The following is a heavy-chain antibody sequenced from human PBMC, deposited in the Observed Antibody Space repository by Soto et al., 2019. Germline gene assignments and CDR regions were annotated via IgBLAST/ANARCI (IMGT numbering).Heavy chain of an antibody. V-gene: IGHV3-9*01. Sequence: EMQLVESGGGLVQPGRSLRLSCAASGFTFDDYAMYWVRQGPGKGLEWVSGISWGSGRIGYADSVKGRFTISRDNAKNSLYLQMNSLRPEDTALYYCAKAMLWGGDGYNSYYYNAMDVWGQGTTVTVSS. CDR3: AKAMLWGGDGYNSYYYNAMDV. J-gene: IGHJ6*02. CDR2: ISWGSGRI. CDR1: GFTFDDYA. D-gene: IGHD3-16*01.